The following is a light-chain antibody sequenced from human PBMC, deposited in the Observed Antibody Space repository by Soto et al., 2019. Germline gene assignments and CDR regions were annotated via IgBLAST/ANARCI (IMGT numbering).Light chain of an antibody. CDR1: QSISSW. CDR2: KAS. V-gene: IGKV1-5*03. J-gene: IGKJ1*01. Sequence: DIQMTQSPSTLSASVGDRVTITCRASQSISSWLAWYQQKPGKAPKLLIYKASTLERGVPSRFSGSGSGTDFTLTISSLQPDDFATYYCQQYNTFSPWTFGKGTKVEVK. CDR3: QQYNTFSPWT.